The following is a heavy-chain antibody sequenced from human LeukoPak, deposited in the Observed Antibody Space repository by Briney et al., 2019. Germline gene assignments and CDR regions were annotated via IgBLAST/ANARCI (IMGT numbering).Heavy chain of an antibody. CDR2: ISGSGGST. CDR3: AKGGGYEAQYYYYYLDV. CDR1: GFTFSSYG. Sequence: GGSLRLSCAASGFTFSSYGMSWVRQAPGKGLEWVSAISGSGGSTYYADSVKGRFTISRDNSKNTLYLQMNSLRAEDPAVYYCAKGGGYEAQYYYYYLDVWGKGTTVTISS. J-gene: IGHJ6*03. D-gene: IGHD5-12*01. V-gene: IGHV3-23*01.